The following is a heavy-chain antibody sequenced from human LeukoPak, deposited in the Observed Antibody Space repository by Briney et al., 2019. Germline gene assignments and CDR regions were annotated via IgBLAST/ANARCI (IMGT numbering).Heavy chain of an antibody. CDR1: GFTFTSYA. CDR3: AKAPYDTSGLSSPNYFDY. CDR2: ITASGVTT. D-gene: IGHD3-22*01. V-gene: IGHV3-23*01. J-gene: IGHJ4*02. Sequence: AGGSLRLSCAASGFTFTSYAMSWVRQAPGKGLEWISTITASGVTTYHADSVKGRFTISRDNSKNTLFVQMNSLRAEDTAVYYCAKAPYDTSGLSSPNYFDYWGQGTLVTVSS.